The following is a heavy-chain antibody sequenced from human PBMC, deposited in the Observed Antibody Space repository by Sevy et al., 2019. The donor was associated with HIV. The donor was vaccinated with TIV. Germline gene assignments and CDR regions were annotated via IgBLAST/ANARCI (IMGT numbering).Heavy chain of an antibody. J-gene: IGHJ5*01. CDR2: ISGSGAGT. CDR3: AKDTNGVS. Sequence: GGSLRLSCAASGFTFSSYAMTWVRQAPGKGLEWVSTISGSGAGTYYADSVRGRFTISRDNSKNTLYLQMNSLRAEDTALYYSAKDTNGVSWGQGTLVTVSS. V-gene: IGHV3-23*01. D-gene: IGHD2-8*01. CDR1: GFTFSSYA.